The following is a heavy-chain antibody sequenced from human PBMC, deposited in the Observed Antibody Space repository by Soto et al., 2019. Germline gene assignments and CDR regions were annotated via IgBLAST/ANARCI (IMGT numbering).Heavy chain of an antibody. CDR2: IYHSGTT. V-gene: IGHV4-30-2*01. CDR1: GDSVNNGDYS. D-gene: IGHD6-13*01. CDR3: ARGWTAGAGWANWFDL. J-gene: IGHJ5*02. Sequence: QLQLQESGSGLVRPSQTLSLTCTVSGDSVNNGDYSWAWLRQTPGKGLEWIGYIYHSGTTYFNPSLRSRVTISLDMSRNQFSLNLRTVTAADTAVYYCARGWTAGAGWANWFDLWGQGTLVTVSS.